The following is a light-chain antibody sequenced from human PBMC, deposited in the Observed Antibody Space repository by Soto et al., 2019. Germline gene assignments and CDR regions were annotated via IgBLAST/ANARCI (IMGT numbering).Light chain of an antibody. Sequence: DIQMTQSPSTLSASVGDRVTITCRASQSISSWLAWYQQKPGKAPKLLIYDASRLEIGVPSRFSGSVSGTEFTLTISSLQPDDFATYYCQQYNSYSTSGQGTKVDIK. CDR1: QSISSW. V-gene: IGKV1-5*01. J-gene: IGKJ1*01. CDR2: DAS. CDR3: QQYNSYST.